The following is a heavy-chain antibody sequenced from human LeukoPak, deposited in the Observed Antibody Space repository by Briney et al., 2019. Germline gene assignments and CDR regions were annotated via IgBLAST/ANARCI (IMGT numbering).Heavy chain of an antibody. CDR3: ARGRDYDFWSARNHGAFDI. CDR2: ISAYNGNT. J-gene: IGHJ3*02. CDR1: GYTFTSYG. Sequence: ASVKVSCEASGYTFTSYGISWVRQAPGQGLEWIGWISAYNGNTNYAQKLQGRVTMTTDTSTSTAYMELRSLRSDDTAVYYCARGRDYDFWSARNHGAFDIWGQGTMVTVSS. D-gene: IGHD3-3*01. V-gene: IGHV1-18*01.